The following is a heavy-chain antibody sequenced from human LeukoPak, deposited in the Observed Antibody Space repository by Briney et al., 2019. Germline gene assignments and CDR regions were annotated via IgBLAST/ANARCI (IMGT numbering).Heavy chain of an antibody. CDR2: IYYSGST. CDR1: GGSFSGYY. Sequence: SETLSLTCAVYGGSFSGYYWSWIRQPPGKGLEWIGYIYYSGSTNYNPSLKSRVTISVDTSKNQFSLKLSSVTAADTAVYYCARTDAGWFDPWGQGTLVTVSS. J-gene: IGHJ5*02. V-gene: IGHV4-59*01. CDR3: ARTDAGWFDP.